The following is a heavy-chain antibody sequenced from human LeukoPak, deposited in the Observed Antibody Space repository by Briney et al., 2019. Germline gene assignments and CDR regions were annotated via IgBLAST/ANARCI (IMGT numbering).Heavy chain of an antibody. CDR2: IYTGGGT. CDR3: ARSSRVAGGHYYFDY. Sequence: PSETLSLTCTVSGGSISNYYWSWIRQPAGKGLECIGRIYTGGGTNYNPSLKSRVTMSVSKNHFSLKLSSVTAADTDVYHCARSSRVAGGHYYFDYWGQGTLVTVSS. D-gene: IGHD6-13*01. V-gene: IGHV4-4*07. J-gene: IGHJ4*02. CDR1: GGSISNYY.